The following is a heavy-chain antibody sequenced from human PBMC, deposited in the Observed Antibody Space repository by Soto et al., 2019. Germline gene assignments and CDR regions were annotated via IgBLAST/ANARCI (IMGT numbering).Heavy chain of an antibody. CDR2: LDWDSGGI. J-gene: IGHJ4*02. V-gene: IGHV3-9*01. CDR1: GFRFDGHA. D-gene: IGHD1-26*01. CDR3: ARLRYSGGAENFDY. Sequence: EVQLVESGGGLVQPGRSLRLSCVASGFRFDGHAMHWVRQTPGKGLEWVSGLDWDSGGIDYADFVKVRFTISRDNAKNSLYLQMNSLRPEDTALYYCARLRYSGGAENFDYWGQGTLVTVSS.